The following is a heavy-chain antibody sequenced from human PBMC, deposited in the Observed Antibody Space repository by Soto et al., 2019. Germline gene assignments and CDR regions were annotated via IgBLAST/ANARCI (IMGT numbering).Heavy chain of an antibody. CDR2: MNPNSGNT. CDR1: GYTFTSYD. J-gene: IGHJ3*02. V-gene: IGHV1-8*01. D-gene: IGHD3-22*01. Sequence: ASVKVSCKASGYTFTSYDINWVRQATGQGLEWMGWMNPNSGNTGYAQKFQGRVTMTRNTSISTAYMELSSLRSEDTAVYYCARREYYYDSSGYYYDAFDIWGQGAMVTVSS. CDR3: ARREYYYDSSGYYYDAFDI.